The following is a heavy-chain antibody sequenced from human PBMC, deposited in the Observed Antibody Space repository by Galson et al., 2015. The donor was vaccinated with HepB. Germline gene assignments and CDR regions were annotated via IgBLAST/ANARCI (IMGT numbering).Heavy chain of an antibody. CDR3: AKDKQQLYNNHFDS. V-gene: IGHV3-30*18. D-gene: IGHD6-13*01. J-gene: IGHJ4*02. CDR2: MSYDEATK. CDR1: GFTFSDYG. Sequence: SLRLSCAASGFTFSDYGMHWVRQAPGKGLEWVAIMSYDEATKYYADSVRGRFTVSRDNSKNTLYLQMNSLSAEDTAVYYCAKDKQQLYNNHFDSWGQGTLVTVSS.